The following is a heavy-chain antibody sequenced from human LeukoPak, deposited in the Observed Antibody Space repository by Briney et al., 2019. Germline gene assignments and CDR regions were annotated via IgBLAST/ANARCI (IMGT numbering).Heavy chain of an antibody. CDR2: INWNGGRT. CDR3: AREGRDGGYCTNGVCYNDY. Sequence: GGSLRLSCAAPGFPFDDYGMSWVRQAPGKGLEWGPGINWNGGRTGYADSVKGRFTISRDNAKNSMYLQMNSLRAEDTALYYCAREGRDGGYCTNGVCYNDYWGQGTLVTVSS. CDR1: GFPFDDYG. D-gene: IGHD2-8*01. J-gene: IGHJ4*02. V-gene: IGHV3-20*04.